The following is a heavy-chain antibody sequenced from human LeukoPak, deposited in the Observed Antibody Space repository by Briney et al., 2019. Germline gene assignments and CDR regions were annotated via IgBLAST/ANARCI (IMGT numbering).Heavy chain of an antibody. CDR1: GASISSGSNY. Sequence: KTSETLSLTCSVSGASISSGSNYWGWIRQPPGKTLEWIGSIYSSGSTYYNPSLKSRVIIIIDTPKNHFSLKLSSVTAADTAVYYCARDLLRTARAFDIWGQGTMVTVSS. CDR2: IYSSGST. D-gene: IGHD5/OR15-5a*01. CDR3: ARDLLRTARAFDI. V-gene: IGHV4-39*07. J-gene: IGHJ3*02.